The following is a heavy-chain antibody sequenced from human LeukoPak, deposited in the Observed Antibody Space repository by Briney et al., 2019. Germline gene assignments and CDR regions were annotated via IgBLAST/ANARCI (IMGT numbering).Heavy chain of an antibody. D-gene: IGHD2-15*01. CDR1: GDSINSYH. Sequence: SETLSLTCTISGDSINSYHWSWLRQPPGSKLEWIGYFYYSGVTNYNPSLKSRVTMSLDTSKNQFSLKLSSVTAADTAVYYCAARMYHYYYYGMDVWGQGTTVTVSS. J-gene: IGHJ6*02. CDR2: FYYSGVT. CDR3: AARMYHYYYYGMDV. V-gene: IGHV4-59*12.